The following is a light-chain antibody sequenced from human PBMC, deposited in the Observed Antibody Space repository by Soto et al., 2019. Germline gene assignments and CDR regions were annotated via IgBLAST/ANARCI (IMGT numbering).Light chain of an antibody. CDR2: DVS. J-gene: IGLJ1*01. Sequence: QSVLTQPASVSGSPVQSITISCTGTSSDVGGYNYVSWYQQHPGKAPKLMIYDVSNRPSGVSNRFSGSKSGNTASLTISGLQAEDEADYYCSSYTSSSTLGGVFGTGTKVTVL. CDR1: SSDVGGYNY. CDR3: SSYTSSSTLGGV. V-gene: IGLV2-14*01.